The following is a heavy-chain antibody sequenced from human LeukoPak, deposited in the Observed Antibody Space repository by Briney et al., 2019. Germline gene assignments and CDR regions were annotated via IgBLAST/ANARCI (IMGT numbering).Heavy chain of an antibody. Sequence: GGSLRLSCAASGFTVSSNYMSWVRQAPGKGLEWVSAINSAGSTYYGDSVRGRFTISRDNSKNVLHLQMNSLRAEDTALYYCAKDQNTVATAPFDYWGLGTLVTVSS. D-gene: IGHD4-17*01. CDR1: GFTVSSNY. CDR2: INSAGST. J-gene: IGHJ4*02. CDR3: AKDQNTVATAPFDY. V-gene: IGHV3-53*01.